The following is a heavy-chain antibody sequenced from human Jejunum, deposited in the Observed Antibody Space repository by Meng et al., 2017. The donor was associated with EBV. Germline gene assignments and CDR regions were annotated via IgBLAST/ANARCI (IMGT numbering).Heavy chain of an antibody. CDR2: IYYSGST. J-gene: IGHJ4*02. D-gene: IGHD5-12*01. CDR1: GGCVNSGNVY. Sequence: VQREEPGPGLGEPWETLSRAGTVCGGCVNSGNVYWSWIRQPPGKGLEWIGYIYYSGSTNYIPSLKSRVTISLDTSKNQFSLKLSSVTAADTAVYYCAGLRYSGYDRAFDYWGQGALVTVSS. CDR3: AGLRYSGYDRAFDY. V-gene: IGHV4-61*01.